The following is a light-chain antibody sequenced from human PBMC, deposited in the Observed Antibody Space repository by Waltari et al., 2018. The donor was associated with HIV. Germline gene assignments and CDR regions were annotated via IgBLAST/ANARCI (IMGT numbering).Light chain of an antibody. J-gene: IGLJ2*01. Sequence: FELTQPPSMSVSPGQTARITCSGDALPQLFAYWVKQKTGQAPVLLIFKDTERQTGIPARFSGSSSGTVATLTISGVRAEDEADYYCQSSDTSGTYFGGGTKLTVL. CDR1: ALPQLF. CDR2: KDT. V-gene: IGLV3-25*03. CDR3: QSSDTSGTY.